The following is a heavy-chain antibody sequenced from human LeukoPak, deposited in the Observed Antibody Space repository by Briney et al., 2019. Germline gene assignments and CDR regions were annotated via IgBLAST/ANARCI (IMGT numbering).Heavy chain of an antibody. CDR1: GFTVGSNY. CDR3: ARDGRYIAASSY. CDR2: IYSGGST. D-gene: IGHD2-15*01. Sequence: GGSLRLSCAASGFTVGSNYMSWVRRAPGKGLEWVSVIYSGGSTYYADSVKGRFTISRDNSKNTLYLQMNSLRAEDTAVYYCARDGRYIAASSYWGQGTLVTVSS. J-gene: IGHJ4*02. V-gene: IGHV3-66*01.